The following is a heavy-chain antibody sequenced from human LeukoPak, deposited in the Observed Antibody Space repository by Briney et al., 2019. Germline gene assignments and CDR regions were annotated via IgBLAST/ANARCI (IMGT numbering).Heavy chain of an antibody. D-gene: IGHD3-22*01. V-gene: IGHV1-18*01. CDR1: GYTFTSYG. CDR3: ARVFVRRERGVYQNSSGYYRYYYYYMDV. J-gene: IGHJ6*03. Sequence: ASVKVTCKASGYTFTSYGISWVRQAPGQGLEWMGWISAYNGNTNYAQKLQGRVTMTTDTSTSTAYMELRSLRSDDTAVYYCARVFVRRERGVYQNSSGYYRYYYYYMDVWGKGTTVTVSS. CDR2: ISAYNGNT.